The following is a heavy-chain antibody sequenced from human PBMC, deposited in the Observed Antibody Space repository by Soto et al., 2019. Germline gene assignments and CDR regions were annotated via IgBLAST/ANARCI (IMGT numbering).Heavy chain of an antibody. CDR1: GFTFSSYS. V-gene: IGHV3-48*01. D-gene: IGHD7-27*01. CDR2: ISSSSSTI. Sequence: GGSLRLSCAASGFTFSSYSMNWVRQAPGKGLEWVSYISSSSSTIYYADSVKGRFTISRDNSKNTLYLQMNSLRVEDTAIYYCAKAWGIDYWGQGTPVTVSS. J-gene: IGHJ4*02. CDR3: AKAWGIDY.